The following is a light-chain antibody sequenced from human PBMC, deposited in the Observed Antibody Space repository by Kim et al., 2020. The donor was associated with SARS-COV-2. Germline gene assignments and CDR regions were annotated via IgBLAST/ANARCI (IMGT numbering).Light chain of an antibody. J-gene: IGKJ4*01. CDR3: QQYDLT. CDR2: DAS. CDR1: QDISNY. V-gene: IGKV1-33*01. Sequence: DIQMTQSPSSLSASVGDRVTITCQASQDISNYLNWYQQKPGKAPKLLIYDASNLETGVPSRFSGSGSGTDFTFTISSLQPEDIATYYCQQYDLTFGGGTKLEI.